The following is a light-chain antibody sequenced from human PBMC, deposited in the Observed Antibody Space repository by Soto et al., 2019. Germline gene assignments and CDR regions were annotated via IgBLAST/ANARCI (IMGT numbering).Light chain of an antibody. V-gene: IGKV3-11*01. Sequence: EIVLTQSPATLSLSPGERATLSCGASRSVSSYLAWYQQKPGQAPRLLIYDASYRSTGIPARFSGSGSGTDFPITIISLEPEDFAVYYCQPRSDWPARLTFGGGTKVEIK. CDR3: QPRSDWPARLT. CDR1: RSVSSY. J-gene: IGKJ4*01. CDR2: DAS.